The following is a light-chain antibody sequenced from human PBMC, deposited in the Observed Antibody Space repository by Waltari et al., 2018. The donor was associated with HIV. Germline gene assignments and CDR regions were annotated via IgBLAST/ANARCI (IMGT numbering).Light chain of an antibody. V-gene: IGLV3-25*03. J-gene: IGLJ2*01. CDR3: QSVDSSGTYVV. Sequence: SYALTQPPSVSVSPGQTARITCAGDAFPKNFVYWYQQKPGQAPVLVIYKDSERPSGIPERLSGSSSGTTVTLTISGVQSEDEADYYCQSVDSSGTYVVFGGGTKLTVL. CDR2: KDS. CDR1: AFPKNF.